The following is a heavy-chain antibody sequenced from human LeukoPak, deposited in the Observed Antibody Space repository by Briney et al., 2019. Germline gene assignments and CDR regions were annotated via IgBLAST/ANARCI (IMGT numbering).Heavy chain of an antibody. Sequence: ASVKVSCEASGYTFTSYGISWVRQAPGQGLEWMGWISAYNGNTNYAQKLQGRVTMTTDTSTSTAYMELRSLRSDDTAVYYCARDEPITGTTSHADYWGQGTLVTVSS. J-gene: IGHJ4*02. CDR2: ISAYNGNT. V-gene: IGHV1-18*01. CDR1: GYTFTSYG. D-gene: IGHD1-7*01. CDR3: ARDEPITGTTSHADY.